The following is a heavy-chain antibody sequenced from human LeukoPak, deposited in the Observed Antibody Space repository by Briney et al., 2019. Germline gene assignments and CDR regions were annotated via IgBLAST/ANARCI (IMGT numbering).Heavy chain of an antibody. CDR3: ARLRSDSSGWYRFNWFDP. D-gene: IGHD6-19*01. V-gene: IGHV4-59*01. CDR1: GGSISSYY. J-gene: IGHJ5*02. CDR2: IYYSGST. Sequence: TSETLSLTCTVSGGSISSYYWSWIRQPPGKGLEWIGYIYYSGSTNYNPSLKSRVTISVDTSKNQFSLKLSSVTAADTAVYYCARLRSDSSGWYRFNWFDPWGQGTLVTVSS.